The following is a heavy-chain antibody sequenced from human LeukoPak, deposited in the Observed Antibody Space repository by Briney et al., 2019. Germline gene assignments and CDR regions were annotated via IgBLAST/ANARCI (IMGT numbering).Heavy chain of an antibody. CDR3: ARVGVGSWYVGAFDI. CDR1: GFTFDDYG. J-gene: IGHJ3*02. CDR2: INWNGGST. V-gene: IGHV3-20*04. Sequence: PGGSLRLSCAASGFTFDDYGMSWVRQAPGKGLEWVSGINWNGGSTGYADSVKGRFTISRDNAKNSLYLQMNSLRAEDTAVYYCARVGVGSWYVGAFDIWGQGTMVTVSS. D-gene: IGHD6-13*01.